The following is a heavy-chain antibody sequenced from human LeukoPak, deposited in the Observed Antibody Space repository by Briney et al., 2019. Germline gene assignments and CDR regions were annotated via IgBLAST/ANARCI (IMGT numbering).Heavy chain of an antibody. CDR1: GYTFTGYY. CDR2: IYPYSGDT. J-gene: IGHJ3*02. Sequence: ASVTVSFKASGYTFTGYYIHWVRQAPGQGREWMGWIYPYSGDTNYAQNFQGRVTMTRATAISTAYMELSSLKSDDTAVYYCARDRNSGSSLDIWGQGTMLTVSS. V-gene: IGHV1-2*02. D-gene: IGHD6-6*01. CDR3: ARDRNSGSSLDI.